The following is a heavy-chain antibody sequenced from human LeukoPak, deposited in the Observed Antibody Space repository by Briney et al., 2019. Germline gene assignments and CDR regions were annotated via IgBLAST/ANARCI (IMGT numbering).Heavy chain of an antibody. CDR3: AREYGSGSYYYDY. CDR1: GFTFSSYA. D-gene: IGHD3-10*01. Sequence: PGGSLRLSCAASGFTFSSYAMTWVRQAPGKGLEWVSALTGSGGSTHYADSVKGRFTISRDNSKNTLYLQMNILRAEDTAVYFCAREYGSGSYYYDYWGQGTLVTVSS. V-gene: IGHV3-23*01. J-gene: IGHJ4*02. CDR2: LTGSGGST.